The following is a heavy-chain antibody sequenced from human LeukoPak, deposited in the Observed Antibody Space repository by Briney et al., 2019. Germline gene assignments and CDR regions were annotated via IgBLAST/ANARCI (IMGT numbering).Heavy chain of an antibody. Sequence: SETLSLTCTVSGRSIDNYYLGWIRQSPGKGLEYIAYIIYNGRTNYYLSLKSRVTVSVDTSQNQYSLKLNYVTAADTAVYYSARYNFWSGFDYWGQGALVTVSS. CDR3: ARYNFWSGFDY. J-gene: IGHJ4*02. V-gene: IGHV4-59*08. CDR1: GRSIDNYY. D-gene: IGHD3-3*01. CDR2: IIYNGRT.